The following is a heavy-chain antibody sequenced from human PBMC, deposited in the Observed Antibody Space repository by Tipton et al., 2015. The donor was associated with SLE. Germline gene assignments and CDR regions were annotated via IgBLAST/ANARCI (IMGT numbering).Heavy chain of an antibody. CDR1: GGSISSSSYY. Sequence: LRLSCTVSGGSISSSSYYWGWIRQPPGKGLEWIGSIYYSGSTYYNPSLKSRVTISVDTSKNQFTLKLSSVTAADTAVYYCASADFPGYWGQGTLVTVSS. V-gene: IGHV4-39*06. D-gene: IGHD3-3*01. CDR2: IYYSGST. J-gene: IGHJ4*02. CDR3: ASADFPGY.